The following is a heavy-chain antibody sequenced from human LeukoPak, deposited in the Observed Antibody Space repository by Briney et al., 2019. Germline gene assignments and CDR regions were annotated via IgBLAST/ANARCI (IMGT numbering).Heavy chain of an antibody. J-gene: IGHJ6*03. CDR2: ISAYNGNT. Sequence: GASVKVSCKASGYTFTSYGISWVRQAPGQGLEWMGWISAYNGNTNYAQKLQGRVTMTTDTSTSTAYMELRSLRSDDTAVYYCARDPGYDSSGYYYYYYYMDVWGKGTTVTISS. D-gene: IGHD3-22*01. CDR1: GYTFTSYG. CDR3: ARDPGYDSSGYYYYYYYMDV. V-gene: IGHV1-18*01.